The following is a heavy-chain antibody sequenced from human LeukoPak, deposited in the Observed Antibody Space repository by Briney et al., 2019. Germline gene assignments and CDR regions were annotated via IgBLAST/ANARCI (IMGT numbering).Heavy chain of an antibody. CDR1: GYTFTSYD. J-gene: IGHJ3*02. D-gene: IGHD6-19*01. Sequence: ASVKVSCKASGYTFTSYDINWVRQATGQGLEWMGWMNPNSGNTGYAQKFQGRVTMTRNPSISTAYMELSSLRSEDTAVYYCAILGCKSGWSLRNAFDIWGQGTMVTVSS. CDR3: AILGCKSGWSLRNAFDI. CDR2: MNPNSGNT. V-gene: IGHV1-8*01.